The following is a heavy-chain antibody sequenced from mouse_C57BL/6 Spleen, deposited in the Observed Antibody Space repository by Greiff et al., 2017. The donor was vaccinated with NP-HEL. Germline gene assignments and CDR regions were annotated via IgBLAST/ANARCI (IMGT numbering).Heavy chain of an antibody. Sequence: EVKLEESGGGLVQPGGSLSLSCAASGFTFTDYYMSWVRQPPGKALEWLGFIRNKANGYTTEYSSSVKGRFTISRDNSQSILYLQMNALRAEDSATYCCARSGDGYYDFDYWGQGTTLTVSS. J-gene: IGHJ2*01. D-gene: IGHD2-3*01. V-gene: IGHV7-3*01. CDR3: ARSGDGYYDFDY. CDR1: GFTFTDYY. CDR2: IRNKANGYTT.